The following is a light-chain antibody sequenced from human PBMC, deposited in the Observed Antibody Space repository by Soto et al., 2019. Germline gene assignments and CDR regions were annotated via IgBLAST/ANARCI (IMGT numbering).Light chain of an antibody. CDR2: DTS. V-gene: IGKV3-11*01. J-gene: IGKJ4*01. CDR1: QSVSRY. CDR3: QQRTTWPFT. Sequence: VLTQSPATLSLSPGERATLSCRASQSVSRYLAWYQQKPGQAPRLLIYDTSNRATGIPARFSGSGYGTDFTLSISSLGPEDFAIYYCQQRTTWPFTFGGVNKVEIK.